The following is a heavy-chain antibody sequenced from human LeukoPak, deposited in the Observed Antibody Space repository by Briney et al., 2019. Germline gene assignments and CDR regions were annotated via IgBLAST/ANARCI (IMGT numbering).Heavy chain of an antibody. J-gene: IGHJ4*02. CDR1: GGTFSSYA. Sequence: GASVKVSCKASGGTFSSYAISWVRQAPGQGLEWMGRIIPILGIANYAQKFQGRVTITADKSTSTAYMELSSLRSEDTAVYYCARERDPVISGGGSGDYWGQGTLVTVSS. CDR3: ARERDPVISGGGSGDY. CDR2: IIPILGIA. V-gene: IGHV1-69*04. D-gene: IGHD2-21*01.